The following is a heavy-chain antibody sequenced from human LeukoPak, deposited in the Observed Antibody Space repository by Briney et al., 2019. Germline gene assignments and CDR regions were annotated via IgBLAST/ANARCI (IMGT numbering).Heavy chain of an antibody. Sequence: SVKVSCKASGGTFSSYAISWVRQSPGQGLEWMGRIIPILGIANYAQKFQGRVTITADKSTSTAYMELSSLRSEDTAVYYCAHYANYGMDVWGQGTTVTVSS. CDR2: IIPILGIA. J-gene: IGHJ6*02. CDR3: AHYANYGMDV. D-gene: IGHD4-17*01. V-gene: IGHV1-69*04. CDR1: GGTFSSYA.